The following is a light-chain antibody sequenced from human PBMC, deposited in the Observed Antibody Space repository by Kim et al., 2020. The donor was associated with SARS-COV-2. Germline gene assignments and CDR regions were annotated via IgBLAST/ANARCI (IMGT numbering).Light chain of an antibody. CDR3: QQRSNWGVT. J-gene: IGKJ1*01. CDR2: DAS. V-gene: IGKV3-11*01. Sequence: EIVLTQSPATLSLSPGERATLSCRANQSVISYVAWYQQKPGQAPRLLVYDASNRATGIPHRFSGSGSGTDFTLTINSLEPEDFAVYYCQQRSNWGVTFGQGTKVDIK. CDR1: QSVISY.